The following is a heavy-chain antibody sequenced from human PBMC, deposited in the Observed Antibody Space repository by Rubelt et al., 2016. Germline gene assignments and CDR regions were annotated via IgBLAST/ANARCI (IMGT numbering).Heavy chain of an antibody. CDR1: GGTFSSYA. V-gene: IGHV1-69*01. CDR3: TGSRVGAYGMDV. CDR2: IIPIFGTA. D-gene: IGHD1-26*01. Sequence: QVQLVQSGAEVKKPGSSVKVSCKASGGTFSSYAISWVRQAPGQGLEWMGGIIPIFGTANYAQNFQGRVTITPDESTRPAYMGLSSLRSEDTAVYYCTGSRVGAYGMDVWGQGTTVTVSS. J-gene: IGHJ6*02.